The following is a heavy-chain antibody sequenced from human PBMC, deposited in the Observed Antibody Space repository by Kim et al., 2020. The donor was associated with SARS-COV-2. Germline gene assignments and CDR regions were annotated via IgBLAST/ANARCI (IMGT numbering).Heavy chain of an antibody. CDR1: GYTFTGYY. V-gene: IGHV1-2*02. Sequence: ASVKVSCKASGYTFTGYYMHWVRQAPGQGLEWMGWINPNSGGTNYAQKFQGRVTMTRDTSISTAYMELSRLRSDDTAVYYCARLYCSGGSCYSWFDPWGQGTLVTVSS. D-gene: IGHD2-15*01. CDR3: ARLYCSGGSCYSWFDP. J-gene: IGHJ5*02. CDR2: INPNSGGT.